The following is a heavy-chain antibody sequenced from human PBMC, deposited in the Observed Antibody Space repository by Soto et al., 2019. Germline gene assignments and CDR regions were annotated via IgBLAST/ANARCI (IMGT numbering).Heavy chain of an antibody. CDR3: AKDELGGAFDI. Sequence: QVQLVESGGGVVQPGRSLRLSCAASGFTFSSYGMHWVRQAPGKGLEWVAVISYDGSNKYYADSVKGRFTISRDNSKNTLYLQMNSLRAEDTAVYYCAKDELGGAFDIWGQGTMVTVSS. D-gene: IGHD3-16*01. J-gene: IGHJ3*02. CDR2: ISYDGSNK. V-gene: IGHV3-30*18. CDR1: GFTFSSYG.